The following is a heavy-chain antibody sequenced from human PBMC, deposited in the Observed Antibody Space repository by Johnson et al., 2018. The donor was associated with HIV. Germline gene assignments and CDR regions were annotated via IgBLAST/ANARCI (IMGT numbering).Heavy chain of an antibody. CDR2: ISYDGSNK. J-gene: IGHJ3*02. CDR1: GSTFSSYG. V-gene: IGHV3-30*03. CDR3: ASIDAFDI. Sequence: QMQLVESGGGVVQPGRSLRLSCAASGSTFSSYGMHWVRQAPGKGLEWVAVISYDGSNKYYADSVKGRFTISRDNSKNTLYLQMNSLRAEDTAVYYCASIDAFDIWGQGTMVTVSS.